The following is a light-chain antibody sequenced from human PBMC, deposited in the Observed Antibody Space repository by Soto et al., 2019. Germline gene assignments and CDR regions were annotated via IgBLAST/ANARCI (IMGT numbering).Light chain of an antibody. J-gene: IGKJ1*01. CDR3: QQYNSYSPV. CDR1: QSISSW. CDR2: KAS. Sequence: DIQMTQSPSTLSASVGDRVTITCRASQSISSWLVWYQQKPGKAPKLLIYKASSLESGVPSRFSGSGSGTEFTLTISSLQPDDFATYYCQQYNSYSPVFGQGTKVEIK. V-gene: IGKV1-5*03.